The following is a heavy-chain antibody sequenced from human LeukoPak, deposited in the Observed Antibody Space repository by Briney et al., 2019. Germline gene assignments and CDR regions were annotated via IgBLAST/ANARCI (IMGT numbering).Heavy chain of an antibody. CDR3: ARGDSVLLLFGELLYPDY. CDR1: GYTFTSYY. CDR2: INPSGGST. D-gene: IGHD3-10*01. Sequence: ASVKVSCKASGYTFTSYYMHWVRQAAGQGLEWRGVINPSGGSTSDAQKFQRRVTMPSDLSTSTVYMELSSLRSEDTAVYYCARGDSVLLLFGELLYPDYSGQGTLLTVSS. J-gene: IGHJ4*02. V-gene: IGHV1-46*01.